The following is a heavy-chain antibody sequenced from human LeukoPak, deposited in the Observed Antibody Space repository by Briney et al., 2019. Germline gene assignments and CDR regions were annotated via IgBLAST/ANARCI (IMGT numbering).Heavy chain of an antibody. D-gene: IGHD6-19*01. CDR3: ASHSVAGSHQFDP. V-gene: IGHV4-59*01. J-gene: IGHJ5*02. Sequence: SETLSLTCTVSGGSISSYYWSWIRQPPGKGLEWIGYIYYTGSTNYNPSLKSRVTISVDTSKNQFSLKLSSVTAADTAVYYCASHSVAGSHQFDPWGRGTLVTVSS. CDR2: IYYTGST. CDR1: GGSISSYY.